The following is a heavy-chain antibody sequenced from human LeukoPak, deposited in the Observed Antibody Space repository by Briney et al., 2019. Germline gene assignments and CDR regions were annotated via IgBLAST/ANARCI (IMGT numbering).Heavy chain of an antibody. CDR1: GGSISSSY. CDR2: IYTSGTS. J-gene: IGHJ4*02. D-gene: IGHD3-9*01. CDR3: ASQGGLRYFDWLLPFDY. Sequence: PSETLSLTCSVSGGSISSSYWSWIRQPAGEGLEWIGRIYTSGTSNYNPSLKSRVTISVDTSKNQFSLKLSSVTAADTAVYYCASQGGLRYFDWLLPFDYWGQGTLVTVSS. V-gene: IGHV4-4*07.